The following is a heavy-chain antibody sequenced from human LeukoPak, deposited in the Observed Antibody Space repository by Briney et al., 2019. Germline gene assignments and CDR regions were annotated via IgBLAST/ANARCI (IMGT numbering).Heavy chain of an antibody. D-gene: IGHD6-19*01. CDR2: IYYSGST. Sequence: SETLSLTCTVSGGSISSYYWSWIRQPPGKGLEWIGYIYYSGSTNCNPSLKSRVTISVDTSKNQFSLKLSSVTAADTAVYYCASRHLEMIAVAGLFAYYFDYWGQGTLVTVSS. CDR3: ASRHLEMIAVAGLFAYYFDY. CDR1: GGSISSYY. J-gene: IGHJ4*02. V-gene: IGHV4-59*08.